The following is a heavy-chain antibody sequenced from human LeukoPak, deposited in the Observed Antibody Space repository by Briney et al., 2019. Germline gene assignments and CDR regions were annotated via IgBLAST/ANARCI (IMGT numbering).Heavy chain of an antibody. CDR1: GFTFSGYW. V-gene: IGHV3-74*01. CDR3: ARGVNGDSKFDP. Sequence: TGGSLRPSCAASGFTFSGYWMHCVRQVPGKGLVWVSRINSDGSSTNYADSVKGRFTISRDNAKNTLYLQMNSLRAEDTAVYYCARGVNGDSKFDPWGLGTLVTVSS. J-gene: IGHJ5*02. CDR2: INSDGSST. D-gene: IGHD4-17*01.